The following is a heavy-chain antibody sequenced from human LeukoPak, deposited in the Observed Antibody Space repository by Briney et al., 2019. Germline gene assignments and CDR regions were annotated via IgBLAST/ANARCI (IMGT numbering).Heavy chain of an antibody. Sequence: GESLKISCKGSGYSFTRNWIGWVRQMPGKGLEWMGIIYPGDSDTRYSPSFQGQVTISADKSISTAYLQWSTLKASDTAMYYCARLYSGYNSYFDYWGQGTLVTVSS. CDR3: ARLYSGYNSYFDY. D-gene: IGHD5-12*01. V-gene: IGHV5-51*01. J-gene: IGHJ4*02. CDR2: IYPGDSDT. CDR1: GYSFTRNW.